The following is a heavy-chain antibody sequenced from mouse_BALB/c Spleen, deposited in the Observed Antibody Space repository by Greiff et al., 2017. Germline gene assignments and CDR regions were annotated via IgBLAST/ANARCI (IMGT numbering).Heavy chain of an antibody. D-gene: IGHD4-1*01. Sequence: EVKVVESGGGLVKPGGSLKLSCAASGFAFSSYDMSWVRQTPEKRLEWVAYISSGGGSTYYPDTVKGRFTISRDNAKNTLYLQMSSLKSEDTAMYYCARTGKFGYYAMDYWGQGTSVTVSS. V-gene: IGHV5-12-1*01. CDR1: GFAFSSYD. CDR2: ISSGGGST. J-gene: IGHJ4*01. CDR3: ARTGKFGYYAMDY.